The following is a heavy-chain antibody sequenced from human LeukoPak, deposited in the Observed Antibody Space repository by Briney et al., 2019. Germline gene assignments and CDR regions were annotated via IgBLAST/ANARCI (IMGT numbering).Heavy chain of an antibody. Sequence: ASVKVSCKASGYTFTSYDINWVRQATGQGLEWMGWMNPNSGNTGYEQMFQGSVTITRNTSISTAYMELSSLRSEDTAVYYCASYCSSTSCYGYAFDIWGQGTMVTVSS. CDR3: ASYCSSTSCYGYAFDI. V-gene: IGHV1-8*03. D-gene: IGHD2-2*01. J-gene: IGHJ3*02. CDR2: MNPNSGNT. CDR1: GYTFTSYD.